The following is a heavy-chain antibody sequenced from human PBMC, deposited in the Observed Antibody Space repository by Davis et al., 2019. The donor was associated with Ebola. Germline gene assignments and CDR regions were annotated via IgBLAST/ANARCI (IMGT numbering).Heavy chain of an antibody. Sequence: GESLKISCAASGFTFSSYGMHWVRQASGKGLEWVGRIRSKANSYATAYAASVKGRFTISRDDSKNTAYLQMNSLKTEDTAVYYCSIAAAGTNDYWGQGTLVTVSS. CDR3: SIAAAGTNDY. D-gene: IGHD6-13*01. CDR1: GFTFSSYG. V-gene: IGHV3-73*01. CDR2: IRSKANSYAT. J-gene: IGHJ4*02.